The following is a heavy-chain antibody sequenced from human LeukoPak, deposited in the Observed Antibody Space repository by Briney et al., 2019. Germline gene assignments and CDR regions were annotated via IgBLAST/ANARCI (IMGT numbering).Heavy chain of an antibody. Sequence: ETLSLTCTVSGGSISTSSYYWGWVRQPPGKGLEWVSVISGSGVNTYYADSVKGRFTISRDNSKTTLYLQMNSLRAEDTAVYYCVKHSAPVLAAARFDYWGQGTLVTVSS. CDR2: ISGSGVNT. CDR3: VKHSAPVLAAARFDY. CDR1: GGSISTSSYY. J-gene: IGHJ4*02. D-gene: IGHD2-2*01. V-gene: IGHV3-23*01.